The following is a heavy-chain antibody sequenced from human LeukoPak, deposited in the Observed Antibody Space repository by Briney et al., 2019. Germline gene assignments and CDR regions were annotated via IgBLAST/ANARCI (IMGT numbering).Heavy chain of an antibody. J-gene: IGHJ5*02. CDR3: AADYYYGSGSDWFDP. Sequence: GGSLRLSCAASGFTFSSYEMNWVRQAPGKGLEWASYISSSGSTIYYADSVKGRFTISRDNAKNSLYLQMNSLRAEDTAVYYCAADYYYGSGSDWFDPWGQGTLVTVSS. CDR2: ISSSGSTI. CDR1: GFTFSSYE. D-gene: IGHD3-10*01. V-gene: IGHV3-48*03.